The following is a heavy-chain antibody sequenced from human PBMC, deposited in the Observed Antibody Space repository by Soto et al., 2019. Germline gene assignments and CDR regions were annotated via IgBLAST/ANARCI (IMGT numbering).Heavy chain of an antibody. D-gene: IGHD3-16*01. J-gene: IGHJ4*02. CDR1: GYTFTDFA. CDR2: INVGNGNT. Sequence: QAQLVQSGAEAKQPGASVRVSCKASGYTFTDFALHWVRQAPGQGLEWMGWINVGNGNTGYSRKFQGRVTNDRAMSATTAYIEVTSLTSEATAIYYCAREVAHYAPFDLWGQGTLVPVSS. CDR3: AREVAHYAPFDL. V-gene: IGHV1-3*01.